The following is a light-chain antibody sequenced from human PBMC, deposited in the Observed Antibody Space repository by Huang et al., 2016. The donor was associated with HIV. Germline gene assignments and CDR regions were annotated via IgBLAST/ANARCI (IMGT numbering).Light chain of an antibody. CDR1: QDITNY. Sequence: IQLTQSPSSLSLLIGDRVTITCRASQDITNYLAWYHQKPRQPPKVLSYTASTLPGGVPSRFSGSGSGRNFTLNINNLQPEDFGTYYCQQLNSYPITFGQGTRLEMK. CDR2: TAS. J-gene: IGKJ5*01. CDR3: QQLNSYPIT. V-gene: IGKV1-9*01.